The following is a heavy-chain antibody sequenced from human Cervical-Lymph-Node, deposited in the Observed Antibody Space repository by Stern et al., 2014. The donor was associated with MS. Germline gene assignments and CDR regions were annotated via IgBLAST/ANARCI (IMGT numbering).Heavy chain of an antibody. CDR3: ARTACWTTAVCYFDV. CDR2: ITSRSDYI. V-gene: IGHV3-21*01. J-gene: IGHJ4*02. D-gene: IGHD4-11*01. CDR1: GFTFSDYS. Sequence: EVQLVESGGGLVKPGGSLRLSCAASGFTFSDYSMNWVRQAPGRGLEWVSSITSRSDYIYYAESVRGRFTISRDNAKESLYLQMDSLRVDDTAVYYCARTACWTTAVCYFDVWGQGTPVTVSS.